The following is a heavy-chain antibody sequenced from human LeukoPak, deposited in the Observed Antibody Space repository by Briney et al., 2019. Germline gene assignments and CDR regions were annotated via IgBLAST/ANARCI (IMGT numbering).Heavy chain of an antibody. CDR1: GFTFTSYS. V-gene: IGHV3-21*01. D-gene: IGHD4-11*01. CDR2: ISSSSSYI. Sequence: PGGSLRLSCAASGFTFTSYSMNWVRQAPGKGLEWVSSISSSSSYIYYADSVKGRFTISRDNAKNSLYLQMNSLRAEDTAVYYCARGGDYSNLFDYWGQGTLVTVSS. J-gene: IGHJ4*02. CDR3: ARGGDYSNLFDY.